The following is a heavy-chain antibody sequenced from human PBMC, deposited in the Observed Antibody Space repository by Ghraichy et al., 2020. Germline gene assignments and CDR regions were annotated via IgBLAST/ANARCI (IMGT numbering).Heavy chain of an antibody. CDR2: IYYNGDT. J-gene: IGHJ5*02. Sequence: SETLSLTCSVFGGSISSSYHYWGWIRQPPGKGLEWVGGIYYNGDTYYNPSLNSRVTISMDTPKNQFSLRVTSLTTADTAVYFCARSPFSNYPPAWFDPWGQGTLVTVSS. CDR1: GGSISSSYHY. V-gene: IGHV4-39*01. CDR3: ARSPFSNYPPAWFDP. D-gene: IGHD3-10*01.